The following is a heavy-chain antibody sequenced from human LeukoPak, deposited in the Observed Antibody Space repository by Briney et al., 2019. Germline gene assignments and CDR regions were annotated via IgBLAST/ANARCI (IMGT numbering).Heavy chain of an antibody. D-gene: IGHD4-17*01. J-gene: IGHJ4*02. Sequence: SETLSLTCTVSGGSINNSYWTWIRQPPGKGLEWIGHIYYSGSTNYSPSLKSRVTISVDTSKNQFSLKLSSVTAADTAVYYCARLSTATTSFDYWGQGTLVTVSS. CDR3: ARLSTATTSFDY. CDR1: GGSINNSY. V-gene: IGHV4-59*12. CDR2: IYYSGST.